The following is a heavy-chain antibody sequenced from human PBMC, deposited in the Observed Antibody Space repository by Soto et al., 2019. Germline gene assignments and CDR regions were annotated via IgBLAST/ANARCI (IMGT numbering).Heavy chain of an antibody. Sequence: QVQLVQSGAEVRKPGSSVKVSCKASGGTFSRHAISWVRQAPGQGLEWMGGIIPIFGTANHAQKFQGRVTIIADESTSTVYRELSSLTSEDTAMYYCARGWGYDSTDYYYAYWGQGTLVIVSS. J-gene: IGHJ4*02. CDR2: IIPIFGTA. CDR3: ARGWGYDSTDYYYAY. D-gene: IGHD3-22*01. CDR1: GGTFSRHA. V-gene: IGHV1-69*01.